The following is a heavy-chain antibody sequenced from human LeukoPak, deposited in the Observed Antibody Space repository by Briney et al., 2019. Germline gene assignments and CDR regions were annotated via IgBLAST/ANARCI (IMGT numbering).Heavy chain of an antibody. CDR3: ASAVGHPSLDY. V-gene: IGHV4-59*01. Sequence: KTSETLSLTCTVSGGSISTYYWNWIRQPPGKGLEWIGYIYHSGSTNYNPSLQSRVTISVDTSKNQFSLNLNSVTAADTAVYYCASAVGHPSLDYWAREPWSPSPQ. J-gene: IGHJ4*02. CDR1: GGSISTYY. CDR2: IYHSGST.